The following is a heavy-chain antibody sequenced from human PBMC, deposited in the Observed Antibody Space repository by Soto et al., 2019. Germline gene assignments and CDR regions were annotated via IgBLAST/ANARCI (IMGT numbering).Heavy chain of an antibody. CDR2: INTDGSGT. CDR1: GFIFNSDW. D-gene: IGHD2-2*01. Sequence: GGSLRLSCAASGFIFNSDWMHWVRQAPGGGLVWVSRINTDGSGTTYADSVKGRFTISRDNSKNTPYLQMNSLRAEDTAVYYCAKEKISTSCCNWFDPWGQGTLVTVSS. V-gene: IGHV3-74*01. CDR3: AKEKISTSCCNWFDP. J-gene: IGHJ5*02.